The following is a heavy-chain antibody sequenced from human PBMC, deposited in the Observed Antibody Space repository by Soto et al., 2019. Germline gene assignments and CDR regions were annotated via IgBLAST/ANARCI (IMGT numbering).Heavy chain of an antibody. D-gene: IGHD3-10*01. CDR2: LYYRGST. CDR3: ARDFGSGNDY. CDR1: GGSISSYY. V-gene: IGHV4-59*01. Sequence: QVQLQESGPGLVKPSETLSLTCTVSGGSISSYYWSWIRQPPGKGLEWIGYLYYRGSTHYNPSLKSRVPISVDTARNQFSLTLSSVTAAVTAVYYCARDFGSGNDYWGQGTLVTVSS. J-gene: IGHJ4*02.